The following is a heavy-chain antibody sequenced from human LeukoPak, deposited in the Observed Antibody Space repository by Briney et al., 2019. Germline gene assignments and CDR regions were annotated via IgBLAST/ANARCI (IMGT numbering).Heavy chain of an antibody. D-gene: IGHD3-22*01. J-gene: IGHJ4*02. CDR1: GGSFSGYY. CDR3: ASNSFDDSSGYFGY. V-gene: IGHV4-4*07. Sequence: PSETLSLTCAVSGGSFSGYYWSWIRQPAGKGLEWIGRIYSSGSTNYNPSLKSRVTISVDTSKNQFSLKLSSVTAADTAVYYCASNSFDDSSGYFGYWGQGTLVTVSS. CDR2: IYSSGST.